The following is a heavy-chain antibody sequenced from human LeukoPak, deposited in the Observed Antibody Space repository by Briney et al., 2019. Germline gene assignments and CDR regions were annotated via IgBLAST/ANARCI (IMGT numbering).Heavy chain of an antibody. Sequence: SETLSLTCAVYGGSFSGYYWSWIRQPPGKGLEWLGEINHSGSTNYNPSLKSRVTISVDTSKNQFSLKLSSVTAADTAVYYCARGRYSSGWYCLDYWGQGTLVTVSS. J-gene: IGHJ4*02. V-gene: IGHV4-34*01. D-gene: IGHD6-19*01. CDR2: INHSGST. CDR1: GGSFSGYY. CDR3: ARGRYSSGWYCLDY.